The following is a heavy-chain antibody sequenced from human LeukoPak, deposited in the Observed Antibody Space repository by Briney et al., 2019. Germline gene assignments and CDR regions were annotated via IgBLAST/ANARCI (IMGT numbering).Heavy chain of an antibody. J-gene: IGHJ4*02. D-gene: IGHD1-26*01. CDR1: GGSISSYY. V-gene: IGHV4-4*09. Sequence: SVTLSLTCTVSGGSISSYYWSWIRQPPGKGLEWIGYIYTSGSTNYNPSLKSRVTISVDTSKNQFSLKLSSVTAADTAVYYCARHSGSYLTFDYWGQGTLVTVSS. CDR3: ARHSGSYLTFDY. CDR2: IYTSGST.